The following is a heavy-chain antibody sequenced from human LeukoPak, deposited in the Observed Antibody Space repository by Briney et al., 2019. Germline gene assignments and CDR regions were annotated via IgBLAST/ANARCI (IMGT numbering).Heavy chain of an antibody. Sequence: PGGSLRLSCAASGFTFSSYWMSWVRQAPGKGLEWVANIKQDGSEKYSVDSVKGRFTISRDNAKNSLYLQMNSLRAGETAVYYCARVWSVVAAAMDAFDIWGQGTMVTVSS. CDR3: ARVWSVVAAAMDAFDI. V-gene: IGHV3-7*01. J-gene: IGHJ3*02. D-gene: IGHD2-2*01. CDR1: GFTFSSYW. CDR2: IKQDGSEK.